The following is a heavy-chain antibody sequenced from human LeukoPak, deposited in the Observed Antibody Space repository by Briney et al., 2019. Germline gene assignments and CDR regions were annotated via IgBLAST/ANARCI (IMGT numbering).Heavy chain of an antibody. D-gene: IGHD6-19*01. Sequence: GGSLRLSCAASGFTFSSYGMHWVRQAPGKGLEWVANIKQDGSEKYYADSVKGRFTISRDNAKNSLYLQMNSLRAEDTAVYYCARTHGGDSRGPADYWGQGTLVTVSS. CDR1: GFTFSSYG. V-gene: IGHV3-7*01. CDR3: ARTHGGDSRGPADY. CDR2: IKQDGSEK. J-gene: IGHJ4*02.